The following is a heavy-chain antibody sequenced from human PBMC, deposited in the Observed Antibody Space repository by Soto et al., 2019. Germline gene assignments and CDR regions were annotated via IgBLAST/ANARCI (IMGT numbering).Heavy chain of an antibody. D-gene: IGHD3-16*01. CDR1: SDSISSYY. V-gene: IGHV4-59*12. Sequence: SETLSLTCTVSSDSISSYYWIWIRQSPGRGLEWIGYTDYSGNTNYNPSLKSRVTISGDTSKNQFSLRLSSVTAADTAVYYCARGRRGAMGTNWSDPWGQGTLVTVSS. J-gene: IGHJ5*02. CDR2: TDYSGNT. CDR3: ARGRRGAMGTNWSDP.